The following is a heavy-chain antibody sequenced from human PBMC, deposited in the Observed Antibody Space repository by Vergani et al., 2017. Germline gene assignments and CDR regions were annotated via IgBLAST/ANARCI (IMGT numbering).Heavy chain of an antibody. J-gene: IGHJ4*02. CDR1: GGSISSYY. V-gene: IGHV4-59*01. D-gene: IGHD6-19*01. CDR2: IYYSWST. Sequence: QVQLQQWGAGLLKPSETLSLTCTVSGGSISSYYWSWIRQPPGKGLEWIGYIYYSWSTNYNPSLKSRVTISVDTSKNQFSLKLSSVTAADTAVYYCARGGAVAGLIDYWGQGTLVTVSS. CDR3: ARGGAVAGLIDY.